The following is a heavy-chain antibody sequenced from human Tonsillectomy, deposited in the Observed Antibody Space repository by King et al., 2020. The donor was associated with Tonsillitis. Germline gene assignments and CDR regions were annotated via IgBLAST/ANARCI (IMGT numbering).Heavy chain of an antibody. J-gene: IGHJ4*02. D-gene: IGHD6-19*01. CDR3: ARSEAVAGDFDY. V-gene: IGHV4-59*08. CDR1: GGSITSYY. Sequence: QLQESGPGLVKPSETLSLTCTVSGGSITSYYWSWIRQPPGKGLEWIGYIYYSGSTNYNPSLKSRVTISVDTSKNQFSLKLSSVTAADTAVYYCARSEAVAGDFDYWGQGTLVTVSS. CDR2: IYYSGST.